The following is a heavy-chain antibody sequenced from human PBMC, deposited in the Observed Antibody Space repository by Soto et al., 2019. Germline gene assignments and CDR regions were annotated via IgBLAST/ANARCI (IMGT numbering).Heavy chain of an antibody. CDR3: ASLGGAAAGNFYYYGMDV. J-gene: IGHJ6*04. CDR2: IYPGDSDT. D-gene: IGHD6-13*01. Sequence: GESLKISCLGSGYSFTSYWIGWVRQMPGKGLEWMGIIYPGDSDTRYSPSFQGQVTISADKSISTAYLQWSSLKASDTAMYYCASLGGAAAGNFYYYGMDVWGKGPTVTVSS. V-gene: IGHV5-51*01. CDR1: GYSFTSYW.